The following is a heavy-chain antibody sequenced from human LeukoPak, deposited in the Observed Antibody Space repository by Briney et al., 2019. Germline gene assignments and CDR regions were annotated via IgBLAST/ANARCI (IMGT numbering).Heavy chain of an antibody. CDR3: ATANPYCSSTSCSPSEFDY. J-gene: IGHJ4*02. CDR2: IIPIFGTA. CDR1: GGTSTSYA. V-gene: IGHV1-69*05. Sequence: GASVTVSFKASGGTSTSYAISWVRQAPGQGLEWMGGIIPIFGTANYAQKSQGRVTITTDESTSTAYMELSSLRSEDTAVYYCATANPYCSSTSCSPSEFDYWGQGTLVTVSS. D-gene: IGHD2-2*01.